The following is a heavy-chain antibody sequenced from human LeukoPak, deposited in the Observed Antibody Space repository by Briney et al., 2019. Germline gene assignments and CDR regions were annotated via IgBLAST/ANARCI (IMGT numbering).Heavy chain of an antibody. CDR3: ARFLWFGEYYFDY. CDR2: ISYDGSNK. V-gene: IGHV3-30*04. Sequence: PGRSLRLSCAASGFTFSSYAMHWVRQAPGKGLEWVAVISYDGSNKYYADSVKGRFTISRDNAKNSLYLQMNSLRAEDTAVYYCARFLWFGEYYFDYWGQGTLVTVSS. CDR1: GFTFSSYA. J-gene: IGHJ4*02. D-gene: IGHD3-10*01.